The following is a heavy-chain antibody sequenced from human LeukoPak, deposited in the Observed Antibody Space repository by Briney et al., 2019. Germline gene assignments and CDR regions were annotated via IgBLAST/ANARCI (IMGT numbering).Heavy chain of an antibody. Sequence: PSETLSLTCTVSGGSFSGYYWSWIRQPPGKGLEWIGEINHSGSTNYNPSLKSRVTISVDTSKNQFSLKLSSVTAADTAVYYCARGLSGYEWYYFDYWGQGTLVTVSS. V-gene: IGHV4-34*01. J-gene: IGHJ4*02. CDR2: INHSGST. CDR3: ARGLSGYEWYYFDY. D-gene: IGHD2-8*01. CDR1: GGSFSGYY.